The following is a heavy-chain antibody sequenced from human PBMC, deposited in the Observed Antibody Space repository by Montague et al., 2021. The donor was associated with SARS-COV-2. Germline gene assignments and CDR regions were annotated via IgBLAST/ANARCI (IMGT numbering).Heavy chain of an antibody. D-gene: IGHD5-12*01. CDR1: GGSISSSTYY. CDR2: IYYSGST. CDR3: ARHGWGWLRLLRPFDC. V-gene: IGHV4-39*01. J-gene: IGHJ4*02. Sequence: SETLSLTCTVSGGSISSSTYYWGWIRQPPGKGLEWIGSIYYSGSTYYNPSLKSRVTISVDTSKNQFSLKLSSVTAADTAVYYCARHGWGWLRLLRPFDCWGQGTLVTASS.